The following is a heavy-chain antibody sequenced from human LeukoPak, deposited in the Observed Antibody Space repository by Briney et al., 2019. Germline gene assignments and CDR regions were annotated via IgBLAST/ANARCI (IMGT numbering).Heavy chain of an antibody. V-gene: IGHV1-46*01. CDR3: ARIRDGYNDAYDI. D-gene: IGHD5-24*01. Sequence: ASVKVSCKASGYTFTNYYIHWVRQAPGQGLEWMGLINPGGDNTNYAQNFQGRVTMTRGTSASTVYMSSLRSEDTAIYYCARIRDGYNDAYDIWGQGTVVTVPS. CDR2: INPGGDNT. CDR1: GYTFTNYY. J-gene: IGHJ3*02.